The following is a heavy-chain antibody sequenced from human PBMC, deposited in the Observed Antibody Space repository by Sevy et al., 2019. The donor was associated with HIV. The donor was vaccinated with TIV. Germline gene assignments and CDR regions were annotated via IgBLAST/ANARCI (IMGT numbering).Heavy chain of an antibody. Sequence: GGSLRLSCAASGFTVSSNYMSWVRQAPGKGLEWVSVIYSGGSTYYADSVKGRFTISRDNSKNTLYLQMNSLRAEDTAVYYCARSLDFWRGYYIDYWGQGTLVTVSS. J-gene: IGHJ4*02. V-gene: IGHV3-53*01. D-gene: IGHD3-3*01. CDR2: IYSGGST. CDR1: GFTVSSNY. CDR3: ARSLDFWRGYYIDY.